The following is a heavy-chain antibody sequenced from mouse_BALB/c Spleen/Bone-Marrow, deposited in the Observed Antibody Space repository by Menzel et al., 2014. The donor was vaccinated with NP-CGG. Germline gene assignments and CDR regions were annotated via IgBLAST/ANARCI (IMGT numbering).Heavy chain of an antibody. CDR3: ARRSDRRASMDY. V-gene: IGHV5-9-1*01. CDR1: GFTFSSYA. J-gene: IGHJ4*01. CDR2: ISSGGSDT. D-gene: IGHD3-1*01. Sequence: EVMLVESGGGLVKPGGSLKLSCTTSGFTFSSYAMSWVRQTPEKRLEWVAVISSGGSDTYYQDSVKGRFTVSRDNAKNTLYLQMSSLRSEDTALYYCARRSDRRASMDYWGQGTSVTVSS.